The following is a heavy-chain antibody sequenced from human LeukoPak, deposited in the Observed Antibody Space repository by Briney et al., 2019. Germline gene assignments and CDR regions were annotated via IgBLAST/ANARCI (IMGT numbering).Heavy chain of an antibody. Sequence: SETLSLTCTVSGGSISSYYWSWIRQPPGKGLEWIGYIYYSGSTNYNPSLKSRVTISVDTSKNQFSLKLSSVTAADTAVYYCARVPYYYDSSGFFDYWGQGTLVTVSS. CDR2: IYYSGST. CDR3: ARVPYYYDSSGFFDY. V-gene: IGHV4-59*01. J-gene: IGHJ4*02. D-gene: IGHD3-22*01. CDR1: GGSISSYY.